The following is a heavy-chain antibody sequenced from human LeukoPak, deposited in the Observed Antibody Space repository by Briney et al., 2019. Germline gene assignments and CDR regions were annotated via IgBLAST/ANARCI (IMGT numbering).Heavy chain of an antibody. V-gene: IGHV3-11*01. Sequence: GGSLRLSCAASGFTFSDHYMSWIRQAPGKGLEWLSYISSSGTTIYYTDSVKGQFTISRDNAKNSLYLQMNSLRAEDTAVYYCARGIRQYAKSYFDYWGQGTLVTVSS. CDR2: ISSSGTTI. D-gene: IGHD4-11*01. J-gene: IGHJ4*02. CDR3: ARGIRQYAKSYFDY. CDR1: GFTFSDHY.